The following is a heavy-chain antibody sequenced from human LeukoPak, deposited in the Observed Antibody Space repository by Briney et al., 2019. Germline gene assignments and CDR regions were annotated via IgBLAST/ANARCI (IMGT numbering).Heavy chain of an antibody. Sequence: GGSLRLSCAASGFTFSSYAMSWARQAPGKGLEWVSAISGSGGSTYYADSVKGRFTISRDNSKNTLYLQMNSLRAEDTAVYYCAKDFWDFWSGYSIDYWGQGTLVTVTS. J-gene: IGHJ4*02. CDR1: GFTFSSYA. V-gene: IGHV3-23*01. CDR2: ISGSGGST. D-gene: IGHD3-3*01. CDR3: AKDFWDFWSGYSIDY.